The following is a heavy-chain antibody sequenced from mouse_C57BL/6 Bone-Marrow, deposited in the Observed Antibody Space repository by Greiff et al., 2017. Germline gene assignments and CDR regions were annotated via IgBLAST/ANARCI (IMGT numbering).Heavy chain of an antibody. CDR2: ISDGGSYT. CDR1: GFTFSSYA. J-gene: IGHJ2*01. CDR3: AKLTGTGYFDY. V-gene: IGHV5-4*01. Sequence: EVHLVESGGGLVKPGGSLKLSCAASGFTFSSYAMSWVRQTPEKRLEWVATISDGGSYTYYPDNVKGRFTISRDNAKNNLYLQMSHLKSEDTAMYYCAKLTGTGYFDYWGQGTTLTVSS. D-gene: IGHD4-1*01.